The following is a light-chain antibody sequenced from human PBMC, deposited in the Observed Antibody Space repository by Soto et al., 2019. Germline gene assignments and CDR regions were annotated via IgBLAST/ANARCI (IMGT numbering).Light chain of an antibody. CDR2: EVS. CDR1: SSDVGGYKY. Sequence: QSVLTQPASVSGSPGQSITISCTGTSSDVGGYKYVSWYQQHPGKAPKLMIFEVSNRPSGVSNRFSGSKSGNTASLTISGLQAEDEADYYCVSYIESSLTHWVFGGGTKLTVL. CDR3: VSYIESSLTHWV. V-gene: IGLV2-14*01. J-gene: IGLJ3*02.